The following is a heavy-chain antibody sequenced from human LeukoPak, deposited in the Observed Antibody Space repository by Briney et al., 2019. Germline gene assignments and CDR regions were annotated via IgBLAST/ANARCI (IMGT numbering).Heavy chain of an antibody. CDR2: MNPDSGNT. D-gene: IGHD5-24*01. Sequence: GASVKVSCKASGYTFISYGIHWVRQAAGQGLVWMGWMNPDSGNTGYAQKFQGRVTMTRNTSISTAYMELSSLISEDTAMYYCARGRKKDGPQILFEYWGQGALVTVSS. CDR1: GYTFISYG. J-gene: IGHJ4*02. V-gene: IGHV1-8*01. CDR3: ARGRKKDGPQILFEY.